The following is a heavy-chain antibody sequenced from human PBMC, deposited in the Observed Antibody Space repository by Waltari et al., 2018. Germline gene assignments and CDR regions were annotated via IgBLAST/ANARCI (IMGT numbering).Heavy chain of an antibody. CDR1: GFTFSSHA. CDR3: AKDPRGYDTSGYCL. J-gene: IGHJ4*02. CDR2: IYRDSST. Sequence: EVQLLASGGGLVQPGGSLRLSCAASGFTFSSHAMSWVRPAPGKGLGWVSVIYRDSSTYYADSVKGRFIISRDNSKNTLYLQMNSLRAEDTAVYYCAKDPRGYDTSGYCLWGQGTLVTVSS. V-gene: IGHV3-23*03. D-gene: IGHD3-22*01.